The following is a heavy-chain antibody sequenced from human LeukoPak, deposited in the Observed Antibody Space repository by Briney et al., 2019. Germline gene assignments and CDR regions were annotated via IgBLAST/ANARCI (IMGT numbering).Heavy chain of an antibody. D-gene: IGHD3-16*02. V-gene: IGHV1-18*01. Sequence: ASVKVSCKTSGYTFTTYGLSWVRQARGQGLEWMGWISGHNGNTNYAHKFQGRVSMTTDTPTRTAYMELKSLRSDDTAVYYCARAYVWGSYRYSNWGQGTLVTVSS. J-gene: IGHJ4*02. CDR1: GYTFTTYG. CDR2: ISGHNGNT. CDR3: ARAYVWGSYRYSN.